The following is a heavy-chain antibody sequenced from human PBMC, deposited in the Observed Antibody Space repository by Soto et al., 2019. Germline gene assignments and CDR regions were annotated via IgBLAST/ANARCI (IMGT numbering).Heavy chain of an antibody. CDR1: DYSFSTYG. CDR3: AREELAAAGRTIVGNYYGMDV. J-gene: IGHJ6*02. CDR2: ISAYNGNR. V-gene: IGHV1-18*01. Sequence: PEASVKVSCKAPDYSFSTYGISWVRQAPGQGLEWMGWISAYNGNRIYAQKFQGRVTMTTDTSTRTTHMELTSLRSDDTAVYYCAREELAAAGRTIVGNYYGMDVWGQGTTVTVSS. D-gene: IGHD6-13*01.